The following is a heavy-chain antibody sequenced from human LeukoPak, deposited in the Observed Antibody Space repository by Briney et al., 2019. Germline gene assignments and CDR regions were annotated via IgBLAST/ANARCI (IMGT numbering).Heavy chain of an antibody. V-gene: IGHV1-18*01. J-gene: IGHJ5*02. CDR2: ISAYNGNT. Sequence: ASVKVSCKASGGTFSSYAISWVRQAPGQGLEWMGWISAYNGNTNYAQKLQGRVTMTTDTSTSTAYMELRSLRSDDTAVYYCARDPGYSSWFDPWGQGTLVTVSS. CDR1: GGTFSSYA. CDR3: ARDPGYSSWFDP. D-gene: IGHD6-13*01.